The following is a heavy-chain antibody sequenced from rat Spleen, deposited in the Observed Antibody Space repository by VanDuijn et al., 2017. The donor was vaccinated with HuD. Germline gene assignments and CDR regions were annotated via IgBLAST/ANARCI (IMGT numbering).Heavy chain of an antibody. V-gene: IGHV5-29*01. D-gene: IGHD1-9*01. CDR2: FSYDGLNT. J-gene: IGHJ2*01. CDR3: ARRHYGYTDYFDY. CDR1: GFTFSDYY. Sequence: EVQLVESDGGLVQPGRSLKLSCAASGFTFSDYYMAWVRQAPTKGLEWVATFSYDGLNTYYRDSVKGRFTISRDNAKTTLYLQMDSLRSEDTATYYCARRHYGYTDYFDYWGQGVMVTVSS.